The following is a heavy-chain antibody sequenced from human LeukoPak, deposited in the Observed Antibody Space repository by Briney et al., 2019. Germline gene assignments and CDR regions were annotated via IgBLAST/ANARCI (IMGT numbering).Heavy chain of an antibody. CDR2: INAKRGDT. D-gene: IGHD7-27*01. CDR1: GFTFTDHY. Sequence: ASVKVSCKASGFTFTDHYMHWVRQAPGQGLEWMGWINAKRGDTNYAQNFQDRVTMTRGTSISTVYMKLSRLTVDDTAVYYCARDHDWGVDNWGQGTLVTVSS. J-gene: IGHJ4*02. V-gene: IGHV1-2*02. CDR3: ARDHDWGVDN.